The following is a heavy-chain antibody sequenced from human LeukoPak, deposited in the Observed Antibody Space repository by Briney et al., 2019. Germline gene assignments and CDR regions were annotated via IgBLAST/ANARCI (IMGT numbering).Heavy chain of an antibody. D-gene: IGHD2-2*03. J-gene: IGHJ6*04. V-gene: IGHV3-33*01. CDR3: ARMDSDYYYYYGMDV. CDR1: GFTFSSYG. CDR2: IWYDGSNK. Sequence: QPGRSLRLSCAASGFTFSSYGMHWVRQAPGKGLEWVAVIWYDGSNKYYADSVKGRFTISRDNPKNTLYLQMNSLRAEDTAVYYCARMDSDYYYYYGMDVWGKGTTVTVSS.